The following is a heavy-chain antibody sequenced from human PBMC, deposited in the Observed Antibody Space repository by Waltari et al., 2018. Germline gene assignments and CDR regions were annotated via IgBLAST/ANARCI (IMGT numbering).Heavy chain of an antibody. CDR2: ISSSSSTI. CDR3: ARDHQYNWNSYYYYYYYMDV. CDR1: GGSISSSSYY. J-gene: IGHJ6*03. D-gene: IGHD1-7*01. Sequence: QLQLQESGPGLVKPSETLSLTCTVSGGSISSSSYYWGWIRQPPGKGLEWVSYISSSSSTIYYADSVKGRFTISRDNAKNSLYLQMNSLRAEDTAVYYCARDHQYNWNSYYYYYYYMDVWGKGTTVTVSS. V-gene: IGHV3-11*04.